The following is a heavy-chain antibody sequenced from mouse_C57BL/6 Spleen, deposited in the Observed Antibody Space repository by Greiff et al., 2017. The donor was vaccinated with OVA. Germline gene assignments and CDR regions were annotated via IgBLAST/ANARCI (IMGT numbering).Heavy chain of an antibody. CDR2: IHPNSGST. J-gene: IGHJ4*01. CDR3: ATLDYAMDY. V-gene: IGHV1-64*01. CDR1: GYTFTSYW. Sequence: QVQLKQPGAELVKPGASVKLSCKASGYTFTSYWMHWVKQRPGQGLEWIGMIHPNSGSTNYNEKFKSKATLTVDKSSSTAYMQLSSLTSKDSAVYYCATLDYAMDYWGQGTSVTVSS.